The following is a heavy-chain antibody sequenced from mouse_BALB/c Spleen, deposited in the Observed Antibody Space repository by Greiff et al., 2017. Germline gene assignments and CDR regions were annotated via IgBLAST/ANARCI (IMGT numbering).Heavy chain of an antibody. Sequence: EVQLKQTGPELVKPGASVKISCKASGYSFTDYIMLWVQQSPGKRLEWIGNINPYYGSTSYNLKFKGKATLTVDKSSSTAYMQLNSLTSEDSAVYDCSTLAYWGQGTLVTVSA. J-gene: IGHJ3*01. CDR1: GYSFTDYI. CDR2: INPYYGST. CDR3: STLAY. V-gene: IGHV1-39*01.